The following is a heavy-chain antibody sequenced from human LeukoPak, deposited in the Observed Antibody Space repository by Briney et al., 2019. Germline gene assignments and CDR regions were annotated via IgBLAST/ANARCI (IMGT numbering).Heavy chain of an antibody. CDR2: IYYSWST. CDR1: GGSISSYY. CDR3: ARGIPPYCSGGSCYLGYYYYYGMDV. J-gene: IGHJ6*02. D-gene: IGHD2-15*01. V-gene: IGHV4-59*01. Sequence: SETLSLTCTVSGGSISSYYWSWIRQPPGKGLDGIGYIYYSWSTNYNPSLKSRVTISVDTSKNQFSLKLSSVTAADTAVYYCARGIPPYCSGGSCYLGYYYYYGMDVWGQGTTVTVSS.